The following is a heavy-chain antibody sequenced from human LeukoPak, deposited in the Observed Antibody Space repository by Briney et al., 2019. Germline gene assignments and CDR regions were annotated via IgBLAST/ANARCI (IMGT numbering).Heavy chain of an antibody. CDR2: INPNSGGT. CDR1: GYTFTGYY. Sequence: ASVKVSCKASGYTFTGYYMHWVRQAPGQGLEWMGWINPNSGGTNYAQKFQGRVTMTRDTSISTAYMELSRLRPDDTAVYYCARVRQAAAIRYYFDYWGQGTLVTVSS. CDR3: ARVRQAAAIRYYFDY. V-gene: IGHV1-2*02. D-gene: IGHD2-2*01. J-gene: IGHJ4*02.